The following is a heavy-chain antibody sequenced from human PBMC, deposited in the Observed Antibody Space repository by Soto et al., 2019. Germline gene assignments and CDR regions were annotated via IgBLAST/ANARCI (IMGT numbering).Heavy chain of an antibody. D-gene: IGHD6-13*01. V-gene: IGHV1-69*06. CDR1: RVTFSDYA. Sequence: VASVKVSFKASRVTFSDYAISWLRQAPGQGLEWMGGIIPLSASAKVAQKFQGRVAITADKSTRTAYMELTNVRSEDTAIYYCATGLLAAAPLNYWGQGTLVTVSS. CDR3: ATGLLAAAPLNY. J-gene: IGHJ4*02. CDR2: IIPLSASA.